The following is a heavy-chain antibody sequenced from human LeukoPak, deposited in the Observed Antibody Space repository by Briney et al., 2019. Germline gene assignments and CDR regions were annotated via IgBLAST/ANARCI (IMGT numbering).Heavy chain of an antibody. V-gene: IGHV4-59*08. CDR1: GGSISGHF. CDR2: IYYSEST. CDR3: ARHVSTPWYFDL. Sequence: SETLSLTCTVSGGSISGHFWSWIRQPPGKRLEYIGYIYYSESTNYNPSLKSRVTMSVDTSKNQFSLKLSSVTAADTAVYYCARHVSTPWYFDLWGRGTLVTVSS. J-gene: IGHJ2*01. D-gene: IGHD5/OR15-5a*01.